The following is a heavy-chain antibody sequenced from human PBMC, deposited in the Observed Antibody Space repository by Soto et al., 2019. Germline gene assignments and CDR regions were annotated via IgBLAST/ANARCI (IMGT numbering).Heavy chain of an antibody. CDR1: GFTFDDYA. V-gene: IGHV3-9*01. CDR3: AKDKGAIIPLSFDY. CDR2: ISWNSGSI. J-gene: IGHJ4*02. D-gene: IGHD3-10*01. Sequence: VQLVESGGGLVQPGRSLRLSCAASGFTFDDYAMHWVRQAPGKGLEWVSGISWNSGSIGYADSVKGRFTISRDNAKNSLYLQMNSLRAEDTALYYCAKDKGAIIPLSFDYWGQGTLVTVSS.